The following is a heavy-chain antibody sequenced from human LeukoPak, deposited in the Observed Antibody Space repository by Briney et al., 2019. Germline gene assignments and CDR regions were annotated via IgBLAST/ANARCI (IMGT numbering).Heavy chain of an antibody. CDR3: ARASETWHYYYYMDV. Sequence: SETLSLTCAVYGGSFSGYYWSWIRPPAGKGLEWIGRIYTSGSTNYNPSLKSRVTISVDTSKNQFSLKLSSVTAADTAVYYCARASETWHYYYYMDVWGKGTTVTISS. V-gene: IGHV4-59*10. J-gene: IGHJ6*03. CDR2: IYTSGST. CDR1: GGSFSGYY.